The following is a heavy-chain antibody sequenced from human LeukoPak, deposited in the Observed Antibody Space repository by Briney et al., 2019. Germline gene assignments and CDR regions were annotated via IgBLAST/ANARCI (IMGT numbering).Heavy chain of an antibody. V-gene: IGHV3-9*01. D-gene: IGHD3-3*01. CDR3: AKDRSPTLWSGYYKSNWFDP. CDR2: ISWNSGSI. Sequence: GRSLRLSCAASGFTLDDYAMHWVRQAPGKGLEWVSGISWNSGSIGYADSVKGRFTISRDNAKNSLYLQMNSLRAEDTALYYCAKDRSPTLWSGYYKSNWFDPWGQGTLVTVSS. J-gene: IGHJ5*02. CDR1: GFTLDDYA.